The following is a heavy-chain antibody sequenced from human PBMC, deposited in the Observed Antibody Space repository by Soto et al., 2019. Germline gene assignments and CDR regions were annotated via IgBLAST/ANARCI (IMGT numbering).Heavy chain of an antibody. V-gene: IGHV3-15*01. Sequence: GGSLRLSCAASGFTFSNAWMSWVRQAPGKGLEWVGRIKSKTDGGTTDYAAPVKGRFTISRDDSKNTLYLQMNSLKTEDTAVYYFTTEYSGSRAGMFNYGAQGTLVTASS. CDR3: TTEYSGSRAGMFNY. CDR2: IKSKTDGGTT. D-gene: IGHD5-12*01. CDR1: GFTFSNAW. J-gene: IGHJ4*02.